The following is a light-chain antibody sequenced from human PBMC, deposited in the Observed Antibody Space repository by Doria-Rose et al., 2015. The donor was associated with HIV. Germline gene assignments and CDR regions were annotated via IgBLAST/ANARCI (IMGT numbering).Light chain of an antibody. CDR3: QQYGTSRGT. CDR1: QRIKSSY. Sequence: TQSPGTLSLSPGERATLSCRASQRIKSSYLAWYQQKPGQAPRLLTYDASTRATGIPDRFSGSGSGTDFTLTISRLEPEDVAVYYCQQYGTSRGTFGQGTRPEIK. V-gene: IGKV3-20*01. J-gene: IGKJ5*01. CDR2: DAS.